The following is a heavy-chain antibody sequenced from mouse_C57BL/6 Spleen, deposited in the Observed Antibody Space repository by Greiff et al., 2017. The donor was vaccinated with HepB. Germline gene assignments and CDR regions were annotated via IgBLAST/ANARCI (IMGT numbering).Heavy chain of an antibody. V-gene: IGHV1-82*01. CDR3: ARSPLWDGDY. D-gene: IGHD4-1*01. CDR1: GYAFSSSW. Sequence: VKLMESGPELVKPGASVKISCKASGYAFSSSWMNWVKQRPGKGLEWIGRIYPGDGDTNYNGKFKGKATLTADKSSSTAYMQLSSLTSEDSAVYFCARSPLWDGDYWGQGTTLTVSS. J-gene: IGHJ2*01. CDR2: IYPGDGDT.